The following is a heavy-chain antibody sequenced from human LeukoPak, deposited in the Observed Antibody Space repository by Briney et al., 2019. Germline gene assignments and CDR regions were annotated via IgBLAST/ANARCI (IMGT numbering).Heavy chain of an antibody. CDR2: IHHSGST. CDR3: ARGGDYRFDY. V-gene: IGHV4-4*02. Sequence: SSETLSLTCAASGGSISSGSWWGWIRQPPGKGLEWIGEIHHSGSTNYNPSLKSRVTLSVDKSKNQLSLRLTSVTAADTAVYYCARGGDYRFDYWGQGTLVTVSS. J-gene: IGHJ4*02. CDR1: GGSISSGSW. D-gene: IGHD4-17*01.